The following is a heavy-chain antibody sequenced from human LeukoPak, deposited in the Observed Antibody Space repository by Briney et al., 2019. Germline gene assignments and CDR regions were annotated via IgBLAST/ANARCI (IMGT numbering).Heavy chain of an antibody. CDR2: IKQDGSEK. Sequence: GGSLRLSCAASGFTFSSYWMSWVRQAPGKGLEWVANIKQDGSEKYYVDSVKGRFTISRDNAKNSLYLQMNNLRAEDTAVYYCARLRSSGPFDYWGQGTLVTVSS. CDR1: GFTFSSYW. J-gene: IGHJ4*02. CDR3: ARLRSSGPFDY. V-gene: IGHV3-7*01. D-gene: IGHD3-22*01.